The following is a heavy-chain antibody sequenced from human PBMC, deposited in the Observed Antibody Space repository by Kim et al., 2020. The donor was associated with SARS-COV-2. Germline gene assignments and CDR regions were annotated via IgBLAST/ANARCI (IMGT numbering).Heavy chain of an antibody. CDR1: GGSVSSGSYY. V-gene: IGHV4-61*01. CDR2: IYYSGST. Sequence: SETLSLTCTVSGGSVSSGSYYWSWIRQPPGKGLEWIGYIYYSGSTNYNPSLKSRVTISVDTSKNQFSLKLSSVTAADTAVYYCARDVYYYGSGSYSKRGWFDPWGQGTLVTVSS. D-gene: IGHD3-10*01. J-gene: IGHJ5*02. CDR3: ARDVYYYGSGSYSKRGWFDP.